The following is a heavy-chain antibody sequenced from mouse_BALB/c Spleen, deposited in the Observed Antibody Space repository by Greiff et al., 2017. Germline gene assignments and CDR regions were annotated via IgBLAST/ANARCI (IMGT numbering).Heavy chain of an antibody. Sequence: LVESGAELVKPGASVKLSCKASGYTFTSYYMYWVKQRPGQGLEWIGEINPSNGGTNFNEKFKSKATLTVDKSSSTAYMQLSSLTSEDSAVYYCTRLGAYWGQGTLVTVSA. CDR3: TRLGAY. CDR2: INPSNGGT. CDR1: GYTFTSYY. J-gene: IGHJ3*01. V-gene: IGHV1S81*02.